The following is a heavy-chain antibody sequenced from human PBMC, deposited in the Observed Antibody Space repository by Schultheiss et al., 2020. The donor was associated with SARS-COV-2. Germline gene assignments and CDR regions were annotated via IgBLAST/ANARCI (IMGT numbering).Heavy chain of an antibody. CDR3: ARYTAMAINWFDP. V-gene: IGHV4-59*11. D-gene: IGHD5-18*01. Sequence: LETLSLTCTVSGGSLTSHYWTWIRQSPGKGLEWIGYIYYNGNTNCNPSLKSRVTMSIDTSKNQFSLKMSSVTAADTAVYYCARYTAMAINWFDPWGQGTLVTVSS. J-gene: IGHJ5*02. CDR2: IYYNGNT. CDR1: GGSLTSHY.